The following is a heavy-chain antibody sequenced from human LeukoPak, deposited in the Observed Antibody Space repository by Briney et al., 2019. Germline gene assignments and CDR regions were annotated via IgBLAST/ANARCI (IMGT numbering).Heavy chain of an antibody. V-gene: IGHV1-2*02. CDR1: GYTFTDYY. D-gene: IGHD3-3*01. Sequence: GASVKVSCKASGYTFTDYYTHWVRQAPGQGLEWIGWINPNSGDTNYAQNFQGRVTMTRDTSFSTAYMELSRLRSDDTAVYYCARRVGFWNGYYYYYYMDVWGKGTTVTVSS. CDR2: INPNSGDT. CDR3: ARRVGFWNGYYYYYYMDV. J-gene: IGHJ6*03.